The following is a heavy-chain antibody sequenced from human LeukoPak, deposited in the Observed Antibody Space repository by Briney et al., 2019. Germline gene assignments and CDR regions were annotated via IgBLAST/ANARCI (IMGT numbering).Heavy chain of an antibody. V-gene: IGHV1-18*01. Sequence: ASVKVSCKASGYTCTSYGISWVRQAPGQGLEWMGWISAYNGNTNYAQKLQGRVTMTTDTSTSTAYMELRSLRSDDTAVYYCARVDIVVVVAATGFDYWGQGTLVTVSS. D-gene: IGHD2-15*01. CDR1: GYTCTSYG. CDR3: ARVDIVVVVAATGFDY. J-gene: IGHJ4*02. CDR2: ISAYNGNT.